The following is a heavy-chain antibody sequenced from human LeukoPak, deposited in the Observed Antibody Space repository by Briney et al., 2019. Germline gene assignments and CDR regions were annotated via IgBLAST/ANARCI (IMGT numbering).Heavy chain of an antibody. CDR1: GYTFTSYG. D-gene: IGHD1-26*01. CDR2: ISAYNGNT. CDR3: ARDRYSGSYYARTPDY. Sequence: ASVKVSCKASGYTFTSYGISWVRQAPGQGLEWMGWISAYNGNTNYAQKLQGRVTMTTDTSTSTAYMELRSLRSDDTAVYYCARDRYSGSYYARTPDYWGQGTLVTVSS. V-gene: IGHV1-18*01. J-gene: IGHJ4*02.